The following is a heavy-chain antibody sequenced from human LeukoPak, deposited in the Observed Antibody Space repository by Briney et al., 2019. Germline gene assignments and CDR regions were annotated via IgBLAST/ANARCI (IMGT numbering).Heavy chain of an antibody. Sequence: ASLKVSCKASGYTFTGYYMHWVRQAPGQGLEWMGWINPNSGGTNYAQKFQGRVTMTRDTSISTALMELSRLRSDDTAVYYCARVEGKFVEKYYFDYWGQGTLVTVSS. CDR2: INPNSGGT. D-gene: IGHD3-16*01. V-gene: IGHV1-2*02. CDR1: GYTFTGYY. J-gene: IGHJ4*02. CDR3: ARVEGKFVEKYYFDY.